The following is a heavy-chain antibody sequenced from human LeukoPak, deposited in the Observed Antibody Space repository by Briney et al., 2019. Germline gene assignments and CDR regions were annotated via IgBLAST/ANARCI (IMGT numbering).Heavy chain of an antibody. CDR1: GFTVSTNY. J-gene: IGHJ4*02. CDR2: ISGSGGST. V-gene: IGHV3-23*01. D-gene: IGHD6-19*01. CDR3: AKDPIAVASVGFDY. Sequence: GGSLRLSCAASGFTVSTNYMSWVRQAPGQGLEWVSAISGSGGSTYYADSVKGRFTISRDNSKNTLYLQMNSLRAEDTAVYYCAKDPIAVASVGFDYWGQGTLVTVSS.